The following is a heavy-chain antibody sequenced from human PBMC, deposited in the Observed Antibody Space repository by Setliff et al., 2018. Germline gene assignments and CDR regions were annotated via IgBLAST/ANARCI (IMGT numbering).Heavy chain of an antibody. CDR1: GGSISSGSYY. V-gene: IGHV4-61*09. CDR3: ARDVRYYYGSGSYYNDWFDP. J-gene: IGHJ5*02. D-gene: IGHD3-10*01. Sequence: SETLSLTCTVSGGSISSGSYYWGWIRQPAGKGLEWIGHIYTSGNTDYSPSLKSRVTISVDTSKNQFSLKLSSVTAADTAVYYCARDVRYYYGSGSYYNDWFDPWGQGTLVT. CDR2: IYTSGNT.